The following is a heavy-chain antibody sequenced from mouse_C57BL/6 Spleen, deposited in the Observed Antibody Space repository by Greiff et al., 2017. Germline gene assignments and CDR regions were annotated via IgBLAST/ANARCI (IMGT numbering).Heavy chain of an antibody. CDR1: GYSFTGYY. Sequence: EVMLVESGPELVKPGASVKISCKASGYSFTGYYMNWVKQSPEKSLEWIGEINPSTGGTTYNQKFKAKDTLTVDKSSSTAYMQLKSLTSEDSAVYYCARVDYDLDYWGQGTTLTVSS. CDR2: INPSTGGT. J-gene: IGHJ2*01. CDR3: ARVDYDLDY. V-gene: IGHV1-42*01. D-gene: IGHD2-4*01.